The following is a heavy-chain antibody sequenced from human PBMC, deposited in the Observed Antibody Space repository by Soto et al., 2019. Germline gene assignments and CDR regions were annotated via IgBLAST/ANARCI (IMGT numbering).Heavy chain of an antibody. CDR3: ATPGVDTAIVDY. CDR1: GFTFGSYA. CDR2: TGGSGGST. V-gene: IGHV3-23*01. Sequence: GGSLRLSCAASGFTFGSYAMSWARQAPGKGLGWGSDTGGSGGSTYYADSVKGRFTIYRINSKNTLYLQINGLRAGDTAVYYCATPGVDTAIVDYWGQGTLVSVSS. D-gene: IGHD5-18*01. J-gene: IGHJ4*02.